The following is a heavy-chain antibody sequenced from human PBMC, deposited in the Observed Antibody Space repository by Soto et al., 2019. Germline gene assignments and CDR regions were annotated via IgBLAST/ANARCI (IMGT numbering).Heavy chain of an antibody. CDR1: GFTFISYG. CDR2: ISYDGSNK. Sequence: GGSLRLSCAASGFTFISYGMHWVRQAPGKGLEWVAVISYDGSNKYYADSVKGRFTISRDNSKNTLYLQMNRLRAEDTAVYYCAKDRITVATPRYYYYGMDVWGQGTTVTVSS. V-gene: IGHV3-30*18. J-gene: IGHJ6*02. CDR3: AKDRITVATPRYYYYGMDV. D-gene: IGHD4-4*01.